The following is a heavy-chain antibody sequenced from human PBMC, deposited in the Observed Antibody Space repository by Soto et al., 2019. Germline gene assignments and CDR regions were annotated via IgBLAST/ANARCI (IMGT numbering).Heavy chain of an antibody. CDR3: INSRGLSRVDA. Sequence: AETLTLTGGVFYSPGPAGQYWGCVRQPPGKGLEWLGCFHVSGPTYKRPPLKSRLAISVDLSKGQVSLSLTSVTAGDTARFYCINSRGLSRVDAWGRGIVVTVSS. CDR1: YSPGPAGQY. CDR2: FHVSGPT. V-gene: IGHV4-38-2*01. J-gene: IGHJ5*02. D-gene: IGHD3-10*01.